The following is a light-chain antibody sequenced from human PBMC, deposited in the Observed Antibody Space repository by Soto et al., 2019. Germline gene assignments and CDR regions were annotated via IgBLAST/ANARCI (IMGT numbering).Light chain of an antibody. J-gene: IGKJ1*01. CDR1: QSVSSN. Sequence: EIVMTQSPATLSVSPGERATLSCRASQSVSSNLAWHPHKPGQAPRLLIYGASTRATGIPARFSGSGSGTAFTLTIISLQSAAFAVYYCQQYNHWPFPSWTFGQGTKTEIK. V-gene: IGKV3-15*01. CDR3: QQYNHWPFPSWT. CDR2: GAS.